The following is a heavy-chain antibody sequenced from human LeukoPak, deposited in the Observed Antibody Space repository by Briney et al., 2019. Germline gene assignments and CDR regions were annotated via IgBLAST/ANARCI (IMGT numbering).Heavy chain of an antibody. CDR1: GGTFSSYA. Sequence: SVKVSCKASGGTFSSYAISWVRQAPGQGLEWMGGIIPIFGTANYAQKFQGRVTITADESTSTAYMELSSLRSEDTAVYYCARGRLVVPAARFPFDYWGQGTLVTVSS. D-gene: IGHD2-2*01. CDR3: ARGRLVVPAARFPFDY. CDR2: IIPIFGTA. V-gene: IGHV1-69*01. J-gene: IGHJ4*02.